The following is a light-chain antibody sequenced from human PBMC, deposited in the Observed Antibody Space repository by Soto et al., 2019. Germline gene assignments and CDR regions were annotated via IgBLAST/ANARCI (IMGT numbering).Light chain of an antibody. V-gene: IGLV2-8*01. CDR1: SSDVGGYNY. Sequence: QSVLTQPPSASGSPGQSVTISCTGTSSDVGGYNYVSWYQQHPGKAPKLMIYEVSKRPSGVPGRFSGSKSGNTASLTVSGLQAEDEADYYCSSYAGSNNLVVFGGGTQLTVL. CDR3: SSYAGSNNLVV. CDR2: EVS. J-gene: IGLJ2*01.